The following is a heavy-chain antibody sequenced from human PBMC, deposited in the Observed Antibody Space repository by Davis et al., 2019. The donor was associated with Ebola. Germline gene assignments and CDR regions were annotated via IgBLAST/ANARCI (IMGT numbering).Heavy chain of an antibody. Sequence: SETLSLTCTVSGGSISSSSYYWGWIRQPPGKGLEWIGEINHSGSTNYNPSLKSRVTISVDTSKNQFSLKLSSVTAADTAVYYCARGPRRSGYYSLFRFDYWGQGTLVTVSS. J-gene: IGHJ4*02. D-gene: IGHD3-3*01. CDR2: INHSGST. V-gene: IGHV4-39*07. CDR1: GGSISSSSYY. CDR3: ARGPRRSGYYSLFRFDY.